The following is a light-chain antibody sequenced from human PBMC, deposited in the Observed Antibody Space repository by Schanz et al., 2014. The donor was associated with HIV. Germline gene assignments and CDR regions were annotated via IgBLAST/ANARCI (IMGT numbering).Light chain of an antibody. CDR3: ATWVDSLNGWV. J-gene: IGLJ3*02. CDR2: EVT. CDR1: SSDVGSYNL. Sequence: QSALTQPASVSGSPGQSITISCTGTSSDVGSYNLVSWYQQHPGKAPKLMIYEVTKRPSGVPDRFSGSKSGNTASLTISGLQSQDEADYYCATWVDSLNGWVFGGGTKLTVL. V-gene: IGLV2-14*02.